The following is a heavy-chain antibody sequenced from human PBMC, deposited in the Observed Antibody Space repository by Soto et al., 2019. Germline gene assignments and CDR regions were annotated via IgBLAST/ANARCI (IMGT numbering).Heavy chain of an antibody. CDR1: GFTFSSYG. V-gene: IGHV3-33*01. D-gene: IGHD2-2*01. CDR2: IWYDGSNK. J-gene: IGHJ6*03. Sequence: PGGSLRLSCAASGFTFSSYGMHWVRQAPGKGLEWVAVIWYDGSNKYYADSVKGRFTISRDNSKNTLYLQMNSLRAEDTAVYYCARDARAYHIVVVPAAMQGYYYMDVWGKGPTVTVSS. CDR3: ARDARAYHIVVVPAAMQGYYYMDV.